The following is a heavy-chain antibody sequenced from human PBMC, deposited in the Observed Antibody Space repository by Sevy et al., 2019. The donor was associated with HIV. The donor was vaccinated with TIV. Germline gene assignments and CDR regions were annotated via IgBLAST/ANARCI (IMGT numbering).Heavy chain of an antibody. J-gene: IGHJ4*02. D-gene: IGHD3-16*02. CDR1: GYSISSGYY. CDR3: ARDGPYYDYVWGSYRPYYFDY. CDR2: IYHSGST. V-gene: IGHV4-38-2*02. Sequence: SETLSLTCAVSGYSISSGYYWGWIRQPPGKGLEWIGSIYHSGSTYNNPSLKSRVTISVDTSKNQFSLKLSCVTAADTAVYYCARDGPYYDYVWGSYRPYYFDYWGQGTLVTVSS.